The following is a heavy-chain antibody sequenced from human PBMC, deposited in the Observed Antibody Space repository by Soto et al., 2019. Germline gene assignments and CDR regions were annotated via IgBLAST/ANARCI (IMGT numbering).Heavy chain of an antibody. CDR2: IYSGGST. V-gene: IGHV3-53*01. CDR1: GFTVSSNY. CDR3: ARDPRGDCSGGSCYSNAFDI. J-gene: IGHJ4*02. Sequence: LRLSCAASGFTVSSNYMSWVRQAPGKGLEWVSVIYSGGSTYYADSVKGRFTISRDNSKNTLYLQMNSLRAEDTAVYYCARDPRGDCSGGSCYSNAFDIWGQGTLVTVSS. D-gene: IGHD2-15*01.